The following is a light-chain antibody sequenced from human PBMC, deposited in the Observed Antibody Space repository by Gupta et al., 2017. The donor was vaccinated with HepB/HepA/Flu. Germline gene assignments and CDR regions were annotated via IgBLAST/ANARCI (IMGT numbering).Light chain of an antibody. CDR2: TNN. CDR1: SSNVGSKT. J-gene: IGLJ3*02. CDR3: ATWDASQNGWV. V-gene: IGLV1-44*01. Sequence: SVLTQPPSASGPPGQRVTIPCSGSSSNVGSKTVKWYQQVPGTATKLLIYTNNKRPSGVPDRFSGSKSGTSASLAISGLQAEDEADDYCATWDASQNGWVFGGGTKLTVL.